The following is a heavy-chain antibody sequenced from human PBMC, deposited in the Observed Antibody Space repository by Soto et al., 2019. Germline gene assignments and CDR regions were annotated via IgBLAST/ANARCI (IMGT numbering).Heavy chain of an antibody. CDR2: IKSKTDGGTT. CDR1: GFTFSNAW. J-gene: IGHJ4*02. V-gene: IGHV3-15*07. CDR3: TTHVWFGESAQYTDY. Sequence: PGGSLRLSCAASGFTFSNAWMNWVRQAPGKGLEWVGRIKSKTDGGTTDYAAPVKGRFTISRDDSKNTLYLQMNSLKTEDTAVYYCTTHVWFGESAQYTDYWGQGTLVTVSS. D-gene: IGHD3-10*01.